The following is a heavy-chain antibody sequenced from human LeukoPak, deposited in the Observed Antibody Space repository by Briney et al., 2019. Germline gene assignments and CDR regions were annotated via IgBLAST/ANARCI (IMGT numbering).Heavy chain of an antibody. CDR3: ARGGEGCSGTSCYPTYWYFDL. D-gene: IGHD2-15*01. J-gene: IGHJ2*01. CDR2: IYHSGST. Sequence: KPSETLSLTCTVSGYSISSGYYWGWIRQPPGKGLEWIGSIYHSGSTYYNPSLKSRVTISVDTSKNQFSLKLSSVTAADTAVYYCARGGEGCSGTSCYPTYWYFDLWGRGTLVTVSS. CDR1: GYSISSGYY. V-gene: IGHV4-38-2*02.